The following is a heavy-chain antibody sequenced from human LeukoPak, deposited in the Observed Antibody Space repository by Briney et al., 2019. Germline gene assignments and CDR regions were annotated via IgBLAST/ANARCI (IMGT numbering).Heavy chain of an antibody. D-gene: IGHD3-16*02. CDR1: GFTLSSYW. CDR3: AREGYYDYVWGSYRSFDY. CDR2: ITSNGSST. J-gene: IGHJ4*02. V-gene: IGHV3-74*01. Sequence: GGSLRLSCAASGFTLSSYWMHCVRQAPGKGLGWVSRITSNGSSTSYADSVKGRFTISRDNAKNTLYLQMNSRRAEDTAVYYCAREGYYDYVWGSYRSFDYWGQGTLVTVSS.